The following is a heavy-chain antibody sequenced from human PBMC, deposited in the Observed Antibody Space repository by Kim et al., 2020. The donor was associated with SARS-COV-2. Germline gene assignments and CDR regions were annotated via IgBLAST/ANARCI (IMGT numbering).Heavy chain of an antibody. J-gene: IGHJ3*02. V-gene: IGHV3-74*01. CDR3: ARGHEM. CDR2: ISGDGRHT. CDR1: GFTFSSYW. Sequence: GGSLRLSCVVSGFTFSSYWMHWVRQAPGKGLVWVSGISGDGRHTGYVDSMKGRFTITRDNAKNTLYLQMNSLTVDDTGVYFCARGHEMWGQGTSVTVSS.